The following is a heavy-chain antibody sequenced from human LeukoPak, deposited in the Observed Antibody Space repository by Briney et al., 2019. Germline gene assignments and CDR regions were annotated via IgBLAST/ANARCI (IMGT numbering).Heavy chain of an antibody. CDR2: IKQDGSEK. CDR3: VRGASRISWPGIDY. J-gene: IGHJ4*02. D-gene: IGHD3-3*02. CDR1: GFIFSNYW. V-gene: IGHV3-7*01. Sequence: GGSLRLSCVASGFIFSNYWMTWVRQAPGKGLEWVANIKQDGSEKYYVDSVKGRFTISRDNAKKSLSLQMNSLRAEDTAVYYCVRGASRISWPGIDYWGQGTLVTVSS.